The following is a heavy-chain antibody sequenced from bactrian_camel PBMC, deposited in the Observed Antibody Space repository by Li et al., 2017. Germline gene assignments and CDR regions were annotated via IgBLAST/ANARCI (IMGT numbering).Heavy chain of an antibody. Sequence: VQLVESGGGSEQPGGSLRLSCDASGYTYSTNCIGWFRQFPGKEREAVAAIRRDDLTAYTDSVKGRFTISKDNAGNSLFLQMSNLKPEDTAMYYCAADAGTGGGWCSLSQNYPYWGRGTQVTVS. CDR2: IRRDDLT. D-gene: IGHD7*01. V-gene: IGHV3S53*01. CDR1: GYTYSTNC. CDR3: AADAGTGGGWCSLSQNYPY. J-gene: IGHJ4*01.